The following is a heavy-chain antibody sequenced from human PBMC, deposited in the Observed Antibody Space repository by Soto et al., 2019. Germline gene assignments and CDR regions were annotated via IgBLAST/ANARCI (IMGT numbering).Heavy chain of an antibody. J-gene: IGHJ4*02. CDR3: ARGWETVGSTTPFAY. Sequence: QVQLVQSGAEVKKPGSSVKVSCKASGGTFSNYAISWVRQAPGQGLEWMGGIIPIFGTPNHAQKFQGRVTITADKSTSTAYMEVRNLRSDDTAVYYCARGWETVGSTTPFAYWGQGTLVTVSS. CDR1: GGTFSNYA. V-gene: IGHV1-69*06. CDR2: IIPIFGTP. D-gene: IGHD1-26*01.